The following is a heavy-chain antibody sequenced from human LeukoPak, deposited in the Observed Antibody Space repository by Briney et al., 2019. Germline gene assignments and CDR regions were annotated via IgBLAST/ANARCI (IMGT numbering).Heavy chain of an antibody. CDR1: GGSISNYY. J-gene: IGHJ4*02. Sequence: SETLSLTCTVSGGSISNYYWSWIRQPPGKGLEWIGYIFYSGSTNYNPSLKSRVTISVDTSKDQFSLKVTSVTAADTAVYYCARGGSSGYDPFDYWGQGTLVIVSS. V-gene: IGHV4-59*01. CDR2: IFYSGST. CDR3: ARGGSSGYDPFDY. D-gene: IGHD5-12*01.